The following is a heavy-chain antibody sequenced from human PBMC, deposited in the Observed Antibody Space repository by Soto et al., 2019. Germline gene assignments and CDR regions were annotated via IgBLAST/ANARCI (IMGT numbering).Heavy chain of an antibody. J-gene: IGHJ4*02. Sequence: QVQLVESGGGVVQPGRSLRLSCAASGFTFSSYGMHWVRQAPGKGLEWVAVIWYDGSNKYYADSVKGRFTISRDNSKNTLYLQMNSLRAEDTAVYYCARGHDEYQLLSPAGYWGQGTLVTVSS. D-gene: IGHD2-2*01. V-gene: IGHV3-33*01. CDR2: IWYDGSNK. CDR3: ARGHDEYQLLSPAGY. CDR1: GFTFSSYG.